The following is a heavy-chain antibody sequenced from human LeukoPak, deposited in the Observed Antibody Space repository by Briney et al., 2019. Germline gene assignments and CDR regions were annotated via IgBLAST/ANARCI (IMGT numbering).Heavy chain of an antibody. CDR3: AKESGYYGSGSYYSAGFFDY. CDR1: GFTFSSYA. D-gene: IGHD3-10*01. CDR2: ISGNCGST. J-gene: IGHJ4*02. V-gene: IGHV3-23*01. Sequence: GGSLRLSCAASGFTFSSYAMSWVRHAPGKGKEWVSAISGNCGSTYYADSVKGRFTISRDNSKNTLYLQMNSLRAEDTAVYYCAKESGYYGSGSYYSAGFFDYWGQGTLVTVSS.